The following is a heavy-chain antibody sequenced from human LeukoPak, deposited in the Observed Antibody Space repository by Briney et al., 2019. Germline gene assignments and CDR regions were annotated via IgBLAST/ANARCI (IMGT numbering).Heavy chain of an antibody. CDR3: ANNFLGYSGSEGAFDI. D-gene: IGHD1-26*01. J-gene: IGHJ3*02. Sequence: GGSLRLSCAASGFTFDDYAMHWVRQAPGKGLEWISLISGDGGSTYYADSVKGRFTISRDNSKNSLYLQMNSLRTEDTALYYCANNFLGYSGSEGAFDIWGQGTMVTVSS. CDR1: GFTFDDYA. V-gene: IGHV3-43*02. CDR2: ISGDGGST.